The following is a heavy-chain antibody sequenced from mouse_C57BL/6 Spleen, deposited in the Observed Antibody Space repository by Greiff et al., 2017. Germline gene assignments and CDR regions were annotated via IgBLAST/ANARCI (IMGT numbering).Heavy chain of an antibody. V-gene: IGHV1-19*01. CDR3: ARWSNYDYAMDY. CDR2: INPYNGGT. CDR1: GYTFTDYY. J-gene: IGHJ4*01. Sequence: EVQLVESGPVLVKPGASVKMSCKASGYTFTDYYMNWVKQSHGKSLEWIGVINPYNGGTSYNQKFKGKATLTVDKSSSTAYMELNSLTSEDSAVYYCARWSNYDYAMDYWGQGTSVTVSS. D-gene: IGHD2-5*01.